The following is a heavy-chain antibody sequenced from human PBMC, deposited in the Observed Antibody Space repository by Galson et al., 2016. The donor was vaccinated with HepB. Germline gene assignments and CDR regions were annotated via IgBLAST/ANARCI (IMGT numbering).Heavy chain of an antibody. CDR3: ARDYPERDVGYSFDY. V-gene: IGHV4-59*01. CDR2: GYYSGST. D-gene: IGHD1-14*01. J-gene: IGHJ4*02. Sequence: SETLSLTCSVSGGSISSYYWSWIRQPPGKGLEWIGYGYYSGSTNSNPSLKSRVTIAVDMSKNQFSLKLSSVTAADTAVYYCARDYPERDVGYSFDYWGQGILVTVSS. CDR1: GGSISSYY.